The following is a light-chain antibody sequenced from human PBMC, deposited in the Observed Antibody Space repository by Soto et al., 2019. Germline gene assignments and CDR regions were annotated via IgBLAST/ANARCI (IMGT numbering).Light chain of an antibody. CDR1: QSVSTY. V-gene: IGKV3D-15*01. Sequence: EIVVTQSPATLSVSPGERATLSCRASQSVSTYLAWYQQKPGQAPRLLVYGASPRATGIPARFSGSGSGTEFTLTISSLQSEDFAVYYCQQYYNWPLTFGGGTKVDIK. CDR3: QQYYNWPLT. CDR2: GAS. J-gene: IGKJ4*01.